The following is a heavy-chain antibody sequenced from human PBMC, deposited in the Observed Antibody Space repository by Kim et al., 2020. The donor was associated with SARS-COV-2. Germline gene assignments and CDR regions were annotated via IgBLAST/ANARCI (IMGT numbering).Heavy chain of an antibody. D-gene: IGHD2-15*01. Sequence: GGSLRLSCAASGFTFSSYAMSWVRQAPGKGLEWVSAISGSGGSTYYADSVKGRFTISRDNSKNTLYLQMNSLRAEDTAVYYCAKNRCSGGSCYSVFDYWGQGTLVTVSS. J-gene: IGHJ4*02. CDR3: AKNRCSGGSCYSVFDY. V-gene: IGHV3-23*01. CDR1: GFTFSSYA. CDR2: ISGSGGST.